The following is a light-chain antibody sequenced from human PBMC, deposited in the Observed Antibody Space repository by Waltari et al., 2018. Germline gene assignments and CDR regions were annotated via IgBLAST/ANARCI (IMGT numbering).Light chain of an antibody. CDR1: QSIGMY. CDR2: CAS. Sequence: EIVLTQSPGTLSLSPGERATLSCRASQSIGMYLVWYQQKPGQAPRLLIYCASSRAAGIPDRFSGSGSGTDFSLTISRLEPEDFAVYYCQNHERLPAVFGQGTKVEIK. V-gene: IGKV3-20*01. CDR3: QNHERLPAV. J-gene: IGKJ1*01.